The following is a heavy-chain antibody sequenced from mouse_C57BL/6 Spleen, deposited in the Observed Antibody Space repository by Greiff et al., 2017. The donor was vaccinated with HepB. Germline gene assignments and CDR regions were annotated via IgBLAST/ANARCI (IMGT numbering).Heavy chain of an antibody. CDR1: GYSFTGYY. Sequence: EVKLMESGPELVKPGASVKISCKASGYSFTGYYMNWVKQSPEKSLEWIGEINPSTGGTTYNQKFKAKATLTVDKSSSTAYMQLKSLTSEDSAVYYCARGPYGSYWYFDVWGTGTTVTVSS. CDR2: INPSTGGT. D-gene: IGHD1-1*01. V-gene: IGHV1-42*01. CDR3: ARGPYGSYWYFDV. J-gene: IGHJ1*03.